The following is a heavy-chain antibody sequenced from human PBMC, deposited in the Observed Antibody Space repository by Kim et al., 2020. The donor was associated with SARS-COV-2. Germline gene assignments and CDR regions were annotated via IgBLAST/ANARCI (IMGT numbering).Heavy chain of an antibody. J-gene: IGHJ4*02. CDR3: ALSSQVAVAETFDY. Sequence: GGSLRLSCAASGFTFSDYYMSWIRQAPGKGLEWVSYISSSGSTIYYADSVKGRFTISRDNAKNSLYLQMNSLRAEDTAVYYCALSSQVAVAETFDYWGQGTLVTVSS. V-gene: IGHV3-11*01. CDR2: ISSSGSTI. CDR1: GFTFSDYY. D-gene: IGHD6-19*01.